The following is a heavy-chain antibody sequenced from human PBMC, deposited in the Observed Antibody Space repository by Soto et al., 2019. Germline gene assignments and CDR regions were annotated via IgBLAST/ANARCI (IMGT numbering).Heavy chain of an antibody. CDR3: ARASSSIWLHEWGWFDP. J-gene: IGHJ5*02. D-gene: IGHD5-18*01. V-gene: IGHV4-30-4*01. CDR2: IYYSGST. CDR1: GGSISSGDYY. Sequence: LSLTCTVSGGSISSGDYYWSWIRQPPGKGLEWIGYIYYSGSTYYNPSPKSRVTISVDTSKNQFSLKLSSVTAADTAVYYCARASSSIWLHEWGWFDPWGQGTLVTVSS.